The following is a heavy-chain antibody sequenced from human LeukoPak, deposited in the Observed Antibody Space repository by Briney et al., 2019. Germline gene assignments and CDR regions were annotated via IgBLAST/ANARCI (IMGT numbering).Heavy chain of an antibody. CDR3: ARANHYDILTGPTQNYYYGTDV. V-gene: IGHV5-51*01. J-gene: IGHJ6*02. CDR1: GYSFTSYW. Sequence: GEALKLSCKGSGYSFTSYWIGWVRQMPAKGLAWMGFIYPGDSDPRYRSSFRGPATISADKSLSTAYLQWSSLKASDTAMYYCARANHYDILTGPTQNYYYGTDVWGQGTTVTVSS. CDR2: IYPGDSDP. D-gene: IGHD3-9*01.